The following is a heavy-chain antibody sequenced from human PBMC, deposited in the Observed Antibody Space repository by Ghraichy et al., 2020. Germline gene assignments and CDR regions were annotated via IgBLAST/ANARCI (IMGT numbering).Heavy chain of an antibody. J-gene: IGHJ3*01. D-gene: IGHD3-22*01. CDR3: ARVFPNYYDTSDLGAFDV. V-gene: IGHV1-3*01. CDR1: GYRFTSYG. CDR2: IDAGNGNT. Sequence: ASVKVSCKASGYRFTSYGMHWVRQAPGQRLEWMGWIDAGNGNTKSSQKFQGRVTITQDTSATTAYMELSSLISEDTAVYYCARVFPNYYDTSDLGAFDVWGQGTTVTVSS.